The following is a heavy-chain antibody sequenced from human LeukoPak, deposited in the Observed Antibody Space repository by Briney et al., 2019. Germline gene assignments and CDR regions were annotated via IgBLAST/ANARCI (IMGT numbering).Heavy chain of an antibody. J-gene: IGHJ4*02. D-gene: IGHD1-7*01. CDR1: GFTFSDYS. CDR2: IGRTGGSI. Sequence: GGSLILSCAASGFTFSDYSMNWVRQAPGKGLEWVSSIGRTGGSIFYADSVKGRFTISRDFAKNSLNLQMDSLRAEDTAVYYCARDRNWNYDYWGQGTLVTVSS. V-gene: IGHV3-21*01. CDR3: ARDRNWNYDY.